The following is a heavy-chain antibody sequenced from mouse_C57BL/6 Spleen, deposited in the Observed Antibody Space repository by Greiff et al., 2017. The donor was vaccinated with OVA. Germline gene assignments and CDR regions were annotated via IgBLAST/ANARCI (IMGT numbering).Heavy chain of an antibody. CDR1: GYSFTGYF. CDR3: ARGDYDLAMDY. V-gene: IGHV1-20*01. J-gene: IGHJ4*01. CDR2: INPYNGDT. Sequence: EVKLVESGPELVKPGDSVKISCKASGYSFTGYFMNWVMQSHGKSLEWIGRINPYNGDTFYNQKFKGKATLTVDKSSSTAHMELRSLTSEDSAVYYCARGDYDLAMDYWGQGTSVTVSS. D-gene: IGHD2-4*01.